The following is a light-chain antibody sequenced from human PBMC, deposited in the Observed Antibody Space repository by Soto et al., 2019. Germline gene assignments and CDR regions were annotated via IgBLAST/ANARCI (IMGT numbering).Light chain of an antibody. V-gene: IGKV1-39*01. Sequence: DIEMTQSPSSLSASVGDRVTITCRASQNISSYLNWYQQKPGNAPNLLIYAASTLQSGVPSRFSAYGSETDFTLTISNLQAEDFATYYCQQSYTTPRTFGQGTKVDIK. CDR3: QQSYTTPRT. CDR1: QNISSY. CDR2: AAS. J-gene: IGKJ1*01.